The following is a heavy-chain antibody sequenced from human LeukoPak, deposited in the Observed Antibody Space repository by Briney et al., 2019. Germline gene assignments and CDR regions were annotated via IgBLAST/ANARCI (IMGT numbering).Heavy chain of an antibody. CDR3: ARRRESSGLIFDY. D-gene: IGHD6-19*01. J-gene: IGHJ4*02. V-gene: IGHV1-69*05. Sequence: GASVKASCKASGGTFSSYAISWVRQAPGQGLEWMGRIIPIFGTANYAQKFQGRVTITTDESTSTAYMELSSLRSEDTAVYYCARRRESSGLIFDYWGQGTLVTVSS. CDR1: GGTFSSYA. CDR2: IIPIFGTA.